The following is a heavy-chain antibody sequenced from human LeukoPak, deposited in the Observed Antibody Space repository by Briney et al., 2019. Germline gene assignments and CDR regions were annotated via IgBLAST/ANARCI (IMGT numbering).Heavy chain of an antibody. V-gene: IGHV1-8*01. CDR3: ARILWFGGSVPNGMDV. Sequence: GASVKVSCKASGYTFTSYDINWVRQATGQGLEWMGWMNPNSGNTGYAQKFQGRVTMTRNTSISTAYMELSSLRSEDTAVYYCARILWFGGSVPNGMDVWGQGTTVTVSS. CDR2: MNPNSGNT. D-gene: IGHD3-10*01. CDR1: GYTFTSYD. J-gene: IGHJ6*02.